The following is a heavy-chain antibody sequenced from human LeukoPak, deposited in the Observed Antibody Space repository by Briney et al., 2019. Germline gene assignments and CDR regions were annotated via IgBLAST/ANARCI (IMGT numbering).Heavy chain of an antibody. V-gene: IGHV3-7*01. CDR1: GLSLSNFW. CDR3: VTEGDKWNDFEY. J-gene: IGHJ4*02. Sequence: GGSLTLSCAASGLSLSNFWMHWVRQAAGKGLDGVAIISKDGNEIKYVDSVKGRFTLSRDNYKNSVYLQMNSLRTEDTALYYCVTEGDKWNDFEYWGQGTLVTVSS. D-gene: IGHD1-1*01. CDR2: ISKDGNEI.